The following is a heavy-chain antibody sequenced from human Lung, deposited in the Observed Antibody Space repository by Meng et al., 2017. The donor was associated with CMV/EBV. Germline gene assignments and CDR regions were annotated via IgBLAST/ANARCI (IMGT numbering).Heavy chain of an antibody. D-gene: IGHD4-23*01. Sequence: GESXKISXAGSGFTFNSFEMNWVRQVPGEGLEWVSYISSSGGDRRYADSVKGRFTISRDNAKNSLYLQMNSLRAEDTAVYYCARDSGDPSVVTPEDSAFDIWGQGXMVTVSS. CDR2: ISSSGGDR. CDR3: ARDSGDPSVVTPEDSAFDI. CDR1: GFTFNSFE. J-gene: IGHJ3*02. V-gene: IGHV3-48*03.